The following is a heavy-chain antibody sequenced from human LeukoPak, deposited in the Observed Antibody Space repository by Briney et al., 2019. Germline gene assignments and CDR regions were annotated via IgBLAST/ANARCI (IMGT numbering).Heavy chain of an antibody. CDR3: ARGGFAYYYDGSGYYYFDY. Sequence: SETLSLTCTVSGGSISSGGYYWSWIRQHPGKGLEWIGYIYYSGSTYYNPSLKSRVTISVDTSKNQFSLKLSSVTAADTAVYYCARGGFAYYYDGSGYYYFDYWGQGTLVTVSS. CDR1: GGSISSGGYY. V-gene: IGHV4-31*03. J-gene: IGHJ4*02. D-gene: IGHD3-22*01. CDR2: IYYSGST.